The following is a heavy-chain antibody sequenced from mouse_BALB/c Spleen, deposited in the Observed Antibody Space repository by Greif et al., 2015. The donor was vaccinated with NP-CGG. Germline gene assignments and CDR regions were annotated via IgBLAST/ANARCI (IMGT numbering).Heavy chain of an antibody. D-gene: IGHD2-4*01. Sequence: EVKLVESGGGLVQPGGSLKLSCAASGFTFSSYTMSWVRQTPEKRLEWVAYISNGGGSTYYPDTVKGRFTISRDNAKNTLYLQMSSLKSEDTAMYYCARHPSYDYDEAWFAYWGQGTLVTVSA. CDR1: GFTFSSYT. V-gene: IGHV5-12-2*01. CDR3: ARHPSYDYDEAWFAY. J-gene: IGHJ3*01. CDR2: ISNGGGST.